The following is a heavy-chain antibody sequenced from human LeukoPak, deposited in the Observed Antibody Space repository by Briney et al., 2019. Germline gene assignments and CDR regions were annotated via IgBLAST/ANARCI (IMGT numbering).Heavy chain of an antibody. D-gene: IGHD6-6*01. CDR3: ARGSQYSSSSFDY. J-gene: IGHJ4*02. CDR1: GYTFTEYY. CDR2: IIPILGIA. Sequence: ASVKVSCKASGYTFTEYYMHWVRQAPGQGLEWMGRIIPILGIANYAQKFQGRVTITADKSTSTAYMELSSLRSEDTAVYYCARGSQYSSSSFDYWGQGTLVTVSS. V-gene: IGHV1-69*04.